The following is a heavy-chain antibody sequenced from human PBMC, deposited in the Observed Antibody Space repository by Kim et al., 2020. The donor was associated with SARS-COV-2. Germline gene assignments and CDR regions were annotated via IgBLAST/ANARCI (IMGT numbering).Heavy chain of an antibody. CDR3: AINHYYASGIYYDAAFD. CDR2: ISYDGSNK. CDR1: GFTFSHYG. Sequence: GGSLRLSCAASGFTFSHYGMHWVRQAPGKGLEWVAVISYDGSNKYYADSVKGRFTISRDNSKNTLSLQMNSLRAEDTAVYYCAINHYYASGIYYDAAFD. V-gene: IGHV3-30*03. D-gene: IGHD3-10*01. J-gene: IGHJ3*02.